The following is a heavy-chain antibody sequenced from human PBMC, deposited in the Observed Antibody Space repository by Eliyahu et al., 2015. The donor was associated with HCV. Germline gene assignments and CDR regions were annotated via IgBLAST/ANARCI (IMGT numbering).Heavy chain of an antibody. CDR1: GFTFSSYG. CDR2: ISYDGSNK. CDR3: AKELYSGYDYYYYYGMDV. J-gene: IGHJ6*02. Sequence: QVQLVESGGGVVQPGRSLRLSCAASGFTFSSYGMHWVRQAPDKGLEWVAVISYDGSNKYYADSVKGRFTISRDNSKNTLYLQMNSLRAEDTAVYYCAKELYSGYDYYYYYGMDVWGQGTTVTVSS. V-gene: IGHV3-30*18. D-gene: IGHD5-12*01.